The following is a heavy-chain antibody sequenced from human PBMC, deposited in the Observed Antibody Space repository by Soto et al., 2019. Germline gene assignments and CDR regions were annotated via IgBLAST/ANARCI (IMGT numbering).Heavy chain of an antibody. CDR2: INHSGST. V-gene: IGHV4-34*01. CDR3: ARTRDYYGSGSYYRTYYYYYGMDV. J-gene: IGHJ6*02. D-gene: IGHD3-10*01. CDR1: GGSFSGYY. Sequence: PSETLSLTCAVYGGSFSGYYWSWIRQPPGKGLEWIGEINHSGSTNYNPYLKSRVTISVDTSKNQFSLKLSSVTAADTAVYYCARTRDYYGSGSYYRTYYYYYGMDVWGQGTTVTVSS.